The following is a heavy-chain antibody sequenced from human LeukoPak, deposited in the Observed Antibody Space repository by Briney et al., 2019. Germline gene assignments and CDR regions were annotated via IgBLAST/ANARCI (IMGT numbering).Heavy chain of an antibody. CDR1: GFTFSTYA. CDR3: VREAAATLFDY. J-gene: IGHJ4*02. CDR2: ISSSSRDI. V-gene: IGHV3-21*01. Sequence: GGSLRLSCAASGFTFSTYAMNWVRQAPGKGLEWVAAISSSSRDIFYADSVKGRFSISRDNTQNSLSLQMNSLRAEDTAVYYCVREAAATLFDYWGQGTLVTVSS. D-gene: IGHD1-26*01.